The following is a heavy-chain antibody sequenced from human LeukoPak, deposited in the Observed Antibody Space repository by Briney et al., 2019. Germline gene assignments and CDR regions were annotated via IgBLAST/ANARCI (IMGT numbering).Heavy chain of an antibody. CDR2: FFPGDSDT. CDR3: ARGPRGGNWNEALDY. V-gene: IGHV5-51*01. J-gene: IGHJ4*02. D-gene: IGHD1-1*01. Sequence: GESLKISCKASGYSFTTYWINWVRQMPGKGLEWMGMFFPGDSDTRKSPSFQGQVTLSADKSVTTAYQQWSSLKASDTAMYYCARGPRGGNWNEALDYWGQGTLVTVSS. CDR1: GYSFTTYW.